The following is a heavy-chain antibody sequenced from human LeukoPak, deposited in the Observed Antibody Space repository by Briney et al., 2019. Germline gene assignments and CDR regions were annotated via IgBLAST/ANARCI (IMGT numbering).Heavy chain of an antibody. CDR3: ARSLIPSYYYDSSGYYYGAFDI. V-gene: IGHV1-2*02. CDR1: GYTFTGYY. Sequence: GASVKVSCKASGYTFTGYYMHWVRQAPGQGLEWMGWINPNRGGTNYAQKFQGRVTMTRDTSISTAYMELSRLRSDDTAVYYCARSLIPSYYYDSSGYYYGAFDIWGQGTMVTVSS. D-gene: IGHD3-22*01. J-gene: IGHJ3*02. CDR2: INPNRGGT.